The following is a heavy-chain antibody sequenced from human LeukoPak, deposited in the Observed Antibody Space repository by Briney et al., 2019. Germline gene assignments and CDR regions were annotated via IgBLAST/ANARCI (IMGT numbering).Heavy chain of an antibody. Sequence: GGSLRLSCAASGFTFSSYEMNWVRQAPGKGLEWVSYISSSGSNIYYADSVKGRFTISRDNAKNSLYLQMNSLRAEDTALYYCARVFGKAAAGLFDYWGQGTLATVSS. CDR2: ISSSGSNI. V-gene: IGHV3-48*03. D-gene: IGHD6-13*01. J-gene: IGHJ4*02. CDR1: GFTFSSYE. CDR3: ARVFGKAAAGLFDY.